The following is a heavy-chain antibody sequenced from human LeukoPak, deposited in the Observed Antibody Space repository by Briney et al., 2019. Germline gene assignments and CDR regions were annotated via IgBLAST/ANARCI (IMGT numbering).Heavy chain of an antibody. CDR1: GITFSSYG. CDR3: AKNGDRGAYCTGGTCYPYFYYYMDV. D-gene: IGHD2-15*01. CDR2: ISSTGGTT. Sequence: GGFLRLSCAASGITFSSYGMSWVRQAPGKGLEWVSSISSTGGTTYYADSVKGRFTISRDNSKNTLYLQMNSLRAEDTAIYYCAKNGDRGAYCTGGTCYPYFYYYMDVWAKRPRSPS. J-gene: IGHJ6*03. V-gene: IGHV3-23*01.